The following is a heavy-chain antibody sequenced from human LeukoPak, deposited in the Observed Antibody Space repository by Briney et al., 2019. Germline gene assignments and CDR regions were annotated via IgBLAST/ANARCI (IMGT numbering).Heavy chain of an antibody. J-gene: IGHJ3*02. Sequence: PGGSLRLSCEGSRYSFDSYAMTWVRQAPGKGLEWVANIKQDGSEKYYVDSVKGRFTISRDNAKNSLYLQMNSLRAEDTAVYYCAGGSGSYMGDAFGIWGQGTMVTVSS. CDR1: RYSFDSYA. CDR3: AGGSGSYMGDAFGI. V-gene: IGHV3-7*01. D-gene: IGHD1-26*01. CDR2: IKQDGSEK.